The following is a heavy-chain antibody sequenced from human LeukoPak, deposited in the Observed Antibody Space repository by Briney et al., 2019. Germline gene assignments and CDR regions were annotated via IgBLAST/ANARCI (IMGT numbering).Heavy chain of an antibody. D-gene: IGHD6-13*01. CDR1: GFTFSSYG. CDR2: ISYDGSNK. V-gene: IGHV3-30*03. J-gene: IGHJ4*02. CDR3: ARDESERWYVLRDY. Sequence: GGPLRLSCAASGFTFSSYGMHWVRQAPGKGLEWVAVISYDGSNKYYADSVKGRFTISRDNSKNTLYLQMNSLRAEDTAVYYCARDESERWYVLRDYWGQGTLVTVSS.